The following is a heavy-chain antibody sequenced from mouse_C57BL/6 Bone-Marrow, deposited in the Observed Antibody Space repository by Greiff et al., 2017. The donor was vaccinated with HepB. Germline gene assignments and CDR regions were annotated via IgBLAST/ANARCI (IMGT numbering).Heavy chain of an antibody. Sequence: QVQLQQPGAELVKPGASVKLSCKASGYTFTSYWITWVKQRPGQGLEWIGDIYPGSGSTNYNEKFKSKATLTVDTSSSTVCMQLDSLTSEDSAVYYCARVTRVVLDYWGQGTTLTVSS. V-gene: IGHV1-55*01. J-gene: IGHJ2*01. CDR1: GYTFTSYW. CDR2: IYPGSGST. D-gene: IGHD1-1*01. CDR3: ARVTRVVLDY.